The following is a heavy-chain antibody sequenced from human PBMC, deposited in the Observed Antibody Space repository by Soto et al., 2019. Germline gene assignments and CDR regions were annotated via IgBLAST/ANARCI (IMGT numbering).Heavy chain of an antibody. CDR3: ASRYTYDYGSGSYGFADY. V-gene: IGHV3-33*01. CDR2: MWYEGSNT. J-gene: IGHJ4*02. Sequence: QVQLVESGGGVVQPGRSLRLSCAASGFTFSSYGMHWVRQAPGKGLEWVAVMWYEGSNTYYADSVKGRFTISRDNSKTTLYLQMNSLRAEDTAVYYCASRYTYDYGSGSYGFADYWGQGTLVTVSS. D-gene: IGHD3-10*01. CDR1: GFTFSSYG.